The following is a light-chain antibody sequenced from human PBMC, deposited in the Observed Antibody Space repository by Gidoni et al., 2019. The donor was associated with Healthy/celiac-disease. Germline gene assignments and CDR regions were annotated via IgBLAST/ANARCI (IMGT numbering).Light chain of an antibody. CDR2: GAS. Sequence: EIVMTQSPTTLSVSPGESATLSCRASQSVSSNLAWYQQKPGQAPRLLIDGASTRATGIPARFSGSGSGTEFTHTISSLQSEDCAVYYCQQYNNWPPMYTFGQGTKLEIK. J-gene: IGKJ2*01. V-gene: IGKV3-15*01. CDR3: QQYNNWPPMYT. CDR1: QSVSSN.